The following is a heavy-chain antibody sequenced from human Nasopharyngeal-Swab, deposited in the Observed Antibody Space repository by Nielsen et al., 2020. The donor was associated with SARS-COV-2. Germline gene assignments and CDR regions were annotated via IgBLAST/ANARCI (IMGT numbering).Heavy chain of an antibody. V-gene: IGHV3-33*05. CDR3: ARDAPPARLGY. D-gene: IGHD1-1*01. CDR2: ISYDGGNA. Sequence: WIRQPPGKGLEWLAVISYDGGNAFYADSVKGRFTVSRDNAKNSLYLQMNSLRAGDTAIYYCARDAPPARLGYWGQGTLVTVSS. J-gene: IGHJ4*02.